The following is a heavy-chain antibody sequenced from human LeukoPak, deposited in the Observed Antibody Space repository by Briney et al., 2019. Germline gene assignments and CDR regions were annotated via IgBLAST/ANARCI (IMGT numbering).Heavy chain of an antibody. V-gene: IGHV3-9*01. J-gene: IGHJ3*02. D-gene: IGHD3-3*01. Sequence: GGSLRLSCAASGFTFSNYAMHWVRQAPGKGLEWVSGISWNSGSIGYADSVKGRFTISRDNAKNSLYLQMNSLRAEDTALYYCAKGQFWSGYHDAFDIWGQGTMVTVSS. CDR2: ISWNSGSI. CDR1: GFTFSNYA. CDR3: AKGQFWSGYHDAFDI.